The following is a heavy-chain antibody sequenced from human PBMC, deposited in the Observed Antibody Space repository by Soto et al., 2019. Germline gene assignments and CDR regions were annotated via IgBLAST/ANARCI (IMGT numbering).Heavy chain of an antibody. CDR2: INHSGST. CDR1: GGSFSGYY. J-gene: IGHJ4*02. D-gene: IGHD5-12*01. V-gene: IGHV4-34*01. CDR3: ARVAKYRYGGYAQGFDY. Sequence: SETLSLTCAVYGGSFSGYYWSWIRQPPGKGLEWIGEINHSGSTNYNPSLKSRVTISVDTSKNQFSLKLSSVTAADTAVYYCARVAKYRYGGYAQGFDYWGQGTLVTVSS.